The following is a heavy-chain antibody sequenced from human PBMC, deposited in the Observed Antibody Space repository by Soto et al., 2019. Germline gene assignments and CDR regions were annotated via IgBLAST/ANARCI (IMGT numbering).Heavy chain of an antibody. CDR2: IWYDGSNK. D-gene: IGHD5-12*01. CDR3: ASGLRNHNDDDAFDI. Sequence: PGGSLRLSCAASGFTFSSYGMHWVRQAPGKGLEWVAVIWYDGSNKYYADSVKGRFTISRDNSKNTLYLQMNSLRAGDTAVYYCASGLRNHNDDDAFDIWGQGTMVTVSS. CDR1: GFTFSSYG. J-gene: IGHJ3*02. V-gene: IGHV3-33*01.